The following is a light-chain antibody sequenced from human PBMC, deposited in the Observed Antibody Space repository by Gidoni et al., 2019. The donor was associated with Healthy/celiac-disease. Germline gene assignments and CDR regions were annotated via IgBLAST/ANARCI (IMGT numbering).Light chain of an antibody. Sequence: AIRMTQSPSSFSASTGDRVTITWRASQSISSYLAWYQQKPGKAPKLLIYAASTLQSGVPSRFSGSGSGTDFTLTISCLQSEDFATYYCQQYYSYPRTFGQGTKVEIK. V-gene: IGKV1-8*01. CDR1: QSISSY. CDR2: AAS. J-gene: IGKJ1*01. CDR3: QQYYSYPRT.